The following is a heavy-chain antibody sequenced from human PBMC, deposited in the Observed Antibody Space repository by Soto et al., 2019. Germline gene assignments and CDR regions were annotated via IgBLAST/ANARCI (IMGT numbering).Heavy chain of an antibody. Sequence: EVQLLESGGGLVQPGGSLRLSCAASGFTFSSYGMTWVRQAAGKGLEWVSTISDSGDNTYYADSVRVRFTISRDNTKNTLPLQMNGLRAEDTAVYYFAKLLDTTKYASEKLFSWGQGALVTVSS. D-gene: IGHD2-2*01. J-gene: IGHJ5*02. CDR2: ISDSGDNT. V-gene: IGHV3-23*01. CDR1: GFTFSSYG. CDR3: AKLLDTTKYASEKLFS.